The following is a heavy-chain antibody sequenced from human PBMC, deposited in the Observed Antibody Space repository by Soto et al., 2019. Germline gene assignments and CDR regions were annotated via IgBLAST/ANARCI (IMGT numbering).Heavy chain of an antibody. CDR2: IWYDGSNK. CDR1: GFTFSSYG. J-gene: IGHJ4*02. CDR3: ARADKPRPYSSGFDY. V-gene: IGHV3-33*01. Sequence: GGSLRLSCAASGFTFSSYGMHWVRQAPGKGLEWVAVIWYDGSNKYYADSVKGRFTISRDNSKNTLYLQMNSLRAEDTAVYYCARADKPRPYSSGFDYWGQGTLVTVSS. D-gene: IGHD6-19*01.